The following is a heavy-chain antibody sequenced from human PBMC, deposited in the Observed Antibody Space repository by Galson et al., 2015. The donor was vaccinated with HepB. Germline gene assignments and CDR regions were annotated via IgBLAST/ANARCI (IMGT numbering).Heavy chain of an antibody. Sequence: SLRLSCAASGFTLNNYAMSWVRHAPGKGLEWVSAITGSGDKTYYGDSVKGRFTVSRDNSRNTLYLQMNSLRAEDTALYYCAKVPRNIITIVRGVIIAYFDSWGQGTLVTVSS. CDR3: AKVPRNIITIVRGVIIAYFDS. CDR2: ITGSGDKT. J-gene: IGHJ4*02. CDR1: GFTLNNYA. V-gene: IGHV3-23*01. D-gene: IGHD3-10*01.